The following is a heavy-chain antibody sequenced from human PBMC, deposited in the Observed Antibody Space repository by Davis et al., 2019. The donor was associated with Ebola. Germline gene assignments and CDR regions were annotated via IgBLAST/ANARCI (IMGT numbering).Heavy chain of an antibody. Sequence: ASVKVSCKASGYTFTSYYMHWVRQAPGQGLEWMGIINPSGGSTSYAQKFQGRVTMTRDTSTSTVYMELSSLRSEDTAVYYCARDGSGGSYKDDAFDIWGQGTMVTVSS. CDR2: INPSGGST. CDR3: ARDGSGGSYKDDAFDI. D-gene: IGHD3-10*01. V-gene: IGHV1-46*01. J-gene: IGHJ3*02. CDR1: GYTFTSYY.